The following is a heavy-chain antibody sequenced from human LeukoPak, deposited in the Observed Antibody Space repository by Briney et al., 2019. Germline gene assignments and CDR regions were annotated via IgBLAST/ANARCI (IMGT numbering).Heavy chain of an antibody. CDR3: AILPPGGRELLIDY. J-gene: IGHJ4*02. Sequence: ASVKVSCKVSGYTLTELSMHWVRQAPGKGPEWMGGFDPEDGETIYAQKFQGRVTMTEDTSTDTAYMELSSLRSEDTAVYYCAILPPGGRELLIDYWGQGTLVTVSS. D-gene: IGHD1-26*01. CDR1: GYTLTELS. CDR2: FDPEDGET. V-gene: IGHV1-24*01.